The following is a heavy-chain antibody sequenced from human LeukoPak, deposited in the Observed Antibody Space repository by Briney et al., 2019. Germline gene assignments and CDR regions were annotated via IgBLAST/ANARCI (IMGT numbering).Heavy chain of an antibody. CDR1: GGSISSYY. V-gene: IGHV4-59*08. Sequence: KPSETLSLTCTVSGGSISSYYWSWIRQPPGKGLEWIGYIYYSGSTNYNPSLKSRVTISVDTSKNQFSLKLSSVTAANTAVYYWARHRATISPFDPWGQGTLVTVSS. CDR3: ARHRATISPFDP. D-gene: IGHD5-12*01. J-gene: IGHJ5*02. CDR2: IYYSGST.